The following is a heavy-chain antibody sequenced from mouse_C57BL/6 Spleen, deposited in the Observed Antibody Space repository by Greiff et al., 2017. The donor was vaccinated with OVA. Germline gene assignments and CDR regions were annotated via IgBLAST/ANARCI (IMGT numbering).Heavy chain of an antibody. CDR1: GYSITSGYY. V-gene: IGHV3-6*01. Sequence: EVQLQESGPGLVKPSQSLSLTCSVTGYSITSGYYWNWIRQFPGNKLEWMGYISYDGSNNYNPSLKNRISITRDTSKNQFFLKLNSVTTEDTATYYCARGGGTVYFDYWGQGTTLTVSS. J-gene: IGHJ2*01. CDR2: ISYDGSN. D-gene: IGHD2-14*01. CDR3: ARGGGTVYFDY.